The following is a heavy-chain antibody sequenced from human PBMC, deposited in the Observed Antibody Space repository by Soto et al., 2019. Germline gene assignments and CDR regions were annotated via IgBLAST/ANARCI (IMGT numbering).Heavy chain of an antibody. J-gene: IGHJ4*02. CDR1: GGSFSGYY. D-gene: IGHD3-22*01. CDR2: INHSGST. CDR3: ARTYYYDSTDYFDY. V-gene: IGHV4-34*01. Sequence: PSETLSLTCAVYGGSFSGYYWSWIRQPPGKGLEWIGEINHSGSTNYNPSLKSRVTISVDTSKNQFSLKLSSVTAADTAVYYCARTYYYDSTDYFDYWGQGILVTVS.